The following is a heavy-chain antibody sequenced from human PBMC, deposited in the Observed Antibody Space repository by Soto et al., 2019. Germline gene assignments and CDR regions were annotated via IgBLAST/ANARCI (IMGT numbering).Heavy chain of an antibody. CDR3: ARDQYYYGSGSPTWAWFDP. Sequence: SETLSLTCTVSGGSISSGGYYWSWIRQHPGKGLEWIGYIYYSGSTYYNPSLKSRVTISVDTSKNQFSLKLSSVTAADTAVYYCARDQYYYGSGSPTWAWFDPCGQGTLVTVSS. CDR1: GGSISSGGYY. J-gene: IGHJ5*02. CDR2: IYYSGST. D-gene: IGHD3-10*01. V-gene: IGHV4-31*03.